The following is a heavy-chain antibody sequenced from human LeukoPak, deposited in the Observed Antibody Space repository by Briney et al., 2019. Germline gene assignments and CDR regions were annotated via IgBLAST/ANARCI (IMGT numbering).Heavy chain of an antibody. V-gene: IGHV4-34*01. D-gene: IGHD2-8*02. CDR2: IYYSGST. CDR1: GGSFSGYY. CDR3: ASPEYLVGYMDV. J-gene: IGHJ6*03. Sequence: SETLSLTCAVYGGSFSGYYWSWIRQPPGKGLEWIGSIYYSGSTYYNPSLKSRVTISVDTSKNQFSLKLSSVTAADTAVYYCASPEYLVGYMDVWGKGTTVTVSS.